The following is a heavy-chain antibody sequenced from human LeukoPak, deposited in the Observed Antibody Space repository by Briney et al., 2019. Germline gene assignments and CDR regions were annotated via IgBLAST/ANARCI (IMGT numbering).Heavy chain of an antibody. CDR3: ARADFASFDY. D-gene: IGHD2/OR15-2a*01. J-gene: IGHJ4*02. Sequence: GGSLRLPCAASGFTFSSYEMNWVRQAPGKGLEWVSYISSSGSTIYYADSVKGRFTISRDNAKNSLYLQMNSLRAEDTAVYYCARADFASFDYWGQGTLVTVSS. CDR2: ISSSGSTI. V-gene: IGHV3-48*03. CDR1: GFTFSSYE.